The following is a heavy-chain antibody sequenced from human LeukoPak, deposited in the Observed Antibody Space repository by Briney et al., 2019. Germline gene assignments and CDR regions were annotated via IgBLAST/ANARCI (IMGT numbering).Heavy chain of an antibody. CDR2: ISNKGKT. CDR3: AREYYSLSGRNWFDP. CDR1: GGSISDYY. J-gene: IGHJ5*02. Sequence: SETLSLTCTVSGGSISDYYWIWIRQPPGRGLEWVGHISNKGKTNYSPSLNSRVTISVDKSRNQFSLNLSSVTAADTAVYYCAREYYSLSGRNWFDPWGQGTLVTVSS. D-gene: IGHD3-10*01. V-gene: IGHV4-59*01.